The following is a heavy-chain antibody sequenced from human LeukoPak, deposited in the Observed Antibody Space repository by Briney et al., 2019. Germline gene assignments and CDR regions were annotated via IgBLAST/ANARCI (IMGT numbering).Heavy chain of an antibody. Sequence: SETLSLTCTVSGGSITSYYWSWIRQSPGEALEWVGFIHHNGNTNYNPSLNSRVTISIDTSKNQFSLWLRSVTAADTAVYYCARGWTIFGVDPFDYWGQGILVTVSS. CDR1: GGSITSYY. J-gene: IGHJ4*02. D-gene: IGHD3-3*01. CDR2: IHHNGNT. CDR3: ARGWTIFGVDPFDY. V-gene: IGHV4-59*01.